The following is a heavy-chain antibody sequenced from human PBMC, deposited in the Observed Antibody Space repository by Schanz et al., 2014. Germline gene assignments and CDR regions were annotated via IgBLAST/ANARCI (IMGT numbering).Heavy chain of an antibody. CDR2: ISYGTSYI. Sequence: EVQLVESGGGLVQPGGSLKLSCAASGLIFSNYVMNWVRQAPGKGLEWVSSISYGTSYIYYADSVKGRFTISRDNAKNSLFLHMNSLRAEDTAVYYCVRDILHRVYDSGSPWGQGTLVTVSS. CDR3: VRDILHRVYDSGSP. V-gene: IGHV3-21*01. D-gene: IGHD3-10*01. J-gene: IGHJ5*02. CDR1: GLIFSNYV.